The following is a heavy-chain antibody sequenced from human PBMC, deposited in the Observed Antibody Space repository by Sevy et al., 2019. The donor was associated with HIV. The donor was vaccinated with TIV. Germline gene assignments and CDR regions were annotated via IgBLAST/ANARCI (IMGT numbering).Heavy chain of an antibody. Sequence: GESLKISCKTSGYSFISYWIGWVRQMPGKGLEWMGIIYPGDSDARYSPSFQGQVTISADKSISTAYLQWSSLRASETAMYYCARRRNIAAADYYFDYWGQGTLVTVSS. D-gene: IGHD6-13*01. CDR3: ARRRNIAAADYYFDY. CDR2: IYPGDSDA. CDR1: GYSFISYW. J-gene: IGHJ4*02. V-gene: IGHV5-51*01.